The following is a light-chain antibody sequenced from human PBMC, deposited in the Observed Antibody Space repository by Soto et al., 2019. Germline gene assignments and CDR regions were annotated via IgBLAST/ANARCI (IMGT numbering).Light chain of an antibody. J-gene: IGKJ3*01. CDR1: QDIRND. Sequence: DIQMTQSPSSLSASVGDRVTITCRASQDIRNDLAWYQQKPGKVPKVLIHAASTLQSGVPSRFSGSGSGTDFTLIISGLQPDDVATYYCQKCNIAPFTFAPGTKVDIK. V-gene: IGKV1-27*01. CDR3: QKCNIAPFT. CDR2: AAS.